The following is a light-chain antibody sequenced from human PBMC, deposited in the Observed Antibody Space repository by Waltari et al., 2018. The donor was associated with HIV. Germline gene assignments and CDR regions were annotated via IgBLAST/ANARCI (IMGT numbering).Light chain of an antibody. Sequence: QSALTQPASVSGSPGQSITISCNATSGDVGDYKYVSWYQQHPGTVPRLIIYDVSNRPSGVSSRFSGSKSGNTASLTISGLQGDDEADYFCSAYASGYTYVFGPGTKVTVL. V-gene: IGLV2-14*03. CDR3: SAYASGYTYV. CDR2: DVS. J-gene: IGLJ1*01. CDR1: SGDVGDYKY.